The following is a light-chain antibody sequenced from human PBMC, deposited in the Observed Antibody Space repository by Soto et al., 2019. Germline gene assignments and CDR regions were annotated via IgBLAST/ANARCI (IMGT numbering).Light chain of an antibody. V-gene: IGKV3-11*01. J-gene: IGKJ1*01. CDR2: DAS. CDR3: QHRITWPRASP. CDR1: QRVSSY. Sequence: SDLTEYSGTLWASRGERATLSCRASQRVSSYLSCYQQKPGQAPRLLIYDASNRATGIPARFSGSGSGTDFTLTISSLEPVDFPVYYWQHRITWPRASPSAQGTKVEIK.